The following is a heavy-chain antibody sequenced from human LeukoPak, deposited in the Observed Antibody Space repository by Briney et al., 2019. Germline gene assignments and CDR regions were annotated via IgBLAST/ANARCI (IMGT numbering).Heavy chain of an antibody. J-gene: IGHJ4*02. D-gene: IGHD3-10*01. CDR3: ARAPYTMVRGANVDY. CDR2: IYHSGST. Sequence: PSETLSLTCAVSGGSISSGGYSWSWIRQPPGKGLEWIGYIYHSGSTYYIPSLKSRVTISVDRSKNQFSLKLSSVTAADTAVYYCARAPYTMVRGANVDYWGQGTLVTVSS. V-gene: IGHV4-30-2*01. CDR1: GGSISSGGYS.